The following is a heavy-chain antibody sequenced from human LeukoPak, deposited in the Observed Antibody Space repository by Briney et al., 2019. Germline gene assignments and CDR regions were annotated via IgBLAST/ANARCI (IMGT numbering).Heavy chain of an antibody. V-gene: IGHV3-21*01. Sequence: PGGSLRLSCAASGFTFSGYCMHWVRQAPGRGLEWVSSISSSGSYKYYADSVKGRFTISRDNAKNSLYLQMNSLRAEDTAVYYCARITWGNYFDYWGQGTLVTVSS. CDR3: ARITWGNYFDY. J-gene: IGHJ4*02. D-gene: IGHD7-27*01. CDR2: ISSSGSYK. CDR1: GFTFSGYC.